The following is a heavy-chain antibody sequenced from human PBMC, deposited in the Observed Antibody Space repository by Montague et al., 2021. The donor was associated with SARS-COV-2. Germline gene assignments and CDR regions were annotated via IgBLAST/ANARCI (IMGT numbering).Heavy chain of an antibody. CDR3: ARESGSGSYLVY. Sequence: SETLSLTCTVSGGSISSYYWGWIRQPPGKGLEWIGSIYYSGSTYYNPSLKSRVTISVDTSKNQFSLKLSSVTAADTAVYYCARESGSGSYLVYWGQGTLVTVSS. CDR2: IYYSGST. D-gene: IGHD3-10*01. V-gene: IGHV4-39*01. J-gene: IGHJ4*02. CDR1: GGSISSYY.